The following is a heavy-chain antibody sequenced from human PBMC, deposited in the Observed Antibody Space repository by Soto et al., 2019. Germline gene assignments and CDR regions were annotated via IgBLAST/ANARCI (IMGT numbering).Heavy chain of an antibody. Sequence: SETLSLNCAVSGGSTSSSNWWSWVRQPPGKGLEWIGEIYHSGSTNYNPSLKSRVTISVDKSKNQFSLKLSSVTAADTAVYYCARAYDYSSNWFDPWGQGTLVT. CDR1: GGSTSSSNW. V-gene: IGHV4-4*02. CDR2: IYHSGST. D-gene: IGHD4-4*01. CDR3: ARAYDYSSNWFDP. J-gene: IGHJ5*02.